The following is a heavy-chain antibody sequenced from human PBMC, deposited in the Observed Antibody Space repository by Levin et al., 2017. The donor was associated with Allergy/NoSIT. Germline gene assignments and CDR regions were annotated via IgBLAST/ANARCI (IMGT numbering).Heavy chain of an antibody. V-gene: IGHV1-46*03. CDR2: INPSGGST. CDR1: GYTFTSYY. D-gene: IGHD5-18*01. CDR3: ARGGTTMAIIRYYFDY. Sequence: GESLKISCKASGYTFTSYYMHWVRQAPGQGLEWMGIINPSGGSTSYAQKFQGRVTMTRDTSTSTVYMELSSLRSEDTAVYYCARGGTTMAIIRYYFDYWGQGTLVTVSS. J-gene: IGHJ4*02.